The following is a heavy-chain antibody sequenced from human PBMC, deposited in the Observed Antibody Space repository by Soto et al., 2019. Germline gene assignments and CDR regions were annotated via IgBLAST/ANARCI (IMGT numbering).Heavy chain of an antibody. CDR2: MNPNSGNT. CDR1: GYTFTSYD. CDR3: AKRATTISPNNWFDP. J-gene: IGHJ5*02. Sequence: ASVKVSCKASGYTFTSYDINWVRQATGQGLEWMGWMNPNSGNTGYAQKFQGRVTMTRNTSISTAYMELSSLRSEDTAVYYCAKRATTISPNNWFDPWGQGTLVTVSS. V-gene: IGHV1-8*01. D-gene: IGHD5-12*01.